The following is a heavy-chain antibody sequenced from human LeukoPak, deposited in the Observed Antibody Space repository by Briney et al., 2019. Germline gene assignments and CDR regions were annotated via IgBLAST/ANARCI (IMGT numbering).Heavy chain of an antibody. D-gene: IGHD1-14*01. Sequence: PGGSLRLSCTASGLTFSTSGFNWVRQAPAKGLEWVASIGPTGSDRYHADSIKGRFTISRDNANNFLYLQMNSLRAEDTAVYYCATVTNGRHYDYWGQGTLLTVSS. CDR2: IGPTGSDR. V-gene: IGHV3-21*06. J-gene: IGHJ4*02. CDR3: ATVTNGRHYDY. CDR1: GLTFSTSG.